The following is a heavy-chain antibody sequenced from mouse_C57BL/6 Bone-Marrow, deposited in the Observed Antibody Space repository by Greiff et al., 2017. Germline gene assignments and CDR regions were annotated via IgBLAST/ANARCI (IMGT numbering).Heavy chain of an antibody. Sequence: EVQLVESGPVLVKPGASVKMSCKASGYTFTDYYMNWVKQSHGKSLEWIGVLNPYNGGTSYNQKFKGKATLTVDKSSSTAYMELNSLTSADSAVYYCARWGYEAWFAYWGQGTLVTVSA. CDR2: LNPYNGGT. J-gene: IGHJ3*01. CDR3: ARWGYEAWFAY. V-gene: IGHV1-19*01. CDR1: GYTFTDYY. D-gene: IGHD2-3*01.